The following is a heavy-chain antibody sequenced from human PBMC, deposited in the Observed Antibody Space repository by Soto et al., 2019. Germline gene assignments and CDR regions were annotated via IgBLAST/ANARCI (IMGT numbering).Heavy chain of an antibody. CDR1: GFSFGSYW. Sequence: GGSLRLSCAVSGFSFGSYWMSWVRQAPGKGLEWLASIKDDGSERYYLDSVKGRFTISRDNAKDSLSLQMNSLRGEDTAFYYCARDVGPVTIFGEALSGYFDFWGQGTLVTVSS. CDR2: IKDDGSER. CDR3: ARDVGPVTIFGEALSGYFDF. J-gene: IGHJ4*02. V-gene: IGHV3-7*03. D-gene: IGHD3-3*01.